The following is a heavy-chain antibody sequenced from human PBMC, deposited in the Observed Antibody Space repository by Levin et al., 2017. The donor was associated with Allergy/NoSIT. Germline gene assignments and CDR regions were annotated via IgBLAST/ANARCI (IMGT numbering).Heavy chain of an antibody. Sequence: ASVKVSCKTSGYTFTDHYMHWVRQAPGQGLEWVGRVYSNTGVTNYAQKFQGRVTMTRDTSVSTVYMELTSLTSDDSAVYYCARLRYGDRYFDYWGQGTLVTVSS. CDR2: VYSNTGVT. V-gene: IGHV1-2*06. D-gene: IGHD4-17*01. CDR3: ARLRYGDRYFDY. J-gene: IGHJ4*02. CDR1: GYTFTDHY.